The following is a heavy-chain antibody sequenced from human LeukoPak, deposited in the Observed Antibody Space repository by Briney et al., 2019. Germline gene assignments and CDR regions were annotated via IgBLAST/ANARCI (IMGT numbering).Heavy chain of an antibody. V-gene: IGHV3-20*04. CDR3: ARDQPYSSVPMRPFDS. J-gene: IGHJ3*02. CDR2: INWNGGST. CDR1: GFTFDNYG. Sequence: PGGSLRLSCAASGFTFDNYGMSWVRQAPGKGLEWVSGINWNGGSTGYADSVKGRFTISRDNAKNSLYLQMNSLRAEDTALYYCARDQPYSSVPMRPFDSWGQGTMVTVSS. D-gene: IGHD6-19*01.